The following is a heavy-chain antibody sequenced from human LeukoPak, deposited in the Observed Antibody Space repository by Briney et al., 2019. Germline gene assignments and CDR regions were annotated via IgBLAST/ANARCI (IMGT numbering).Heavy chain of an antibody. V-gene: IGHV3-23*01. CDR3: AKGSTVTPVFDY. D-gene: IGHD4-17*01. J-gene: IGHJ4*02. CDR2: SSTSGSST. CDR1: GFTFSSYA. Sequence: GGSLRLSCAASGFTFSSYAMSWVRQAPGKGLEWVSSSSTSGSSTYYADSVKGRFTISRDSSNNTLCLQMNSLRAEDTAVYFCAKGSTVTPVFDYWGQGTLVTVSS.